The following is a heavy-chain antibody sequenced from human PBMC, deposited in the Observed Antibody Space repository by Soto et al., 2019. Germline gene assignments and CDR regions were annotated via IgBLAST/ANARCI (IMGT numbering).Heavy chain of an antibody. CDR2: ISAHNGDT. V-gene: IGHV1-18*01. CDR1: GYTFTSYG. D-gene: IGHD1-26*01. J-gene: IGHJ6*02. CDR3: ARSSGTYPPSRYYYGLDV. Sequence: ASVKVSCKASGYTFTSYGLSWVRQAPGQALEWMGWISAHNGDTIYAQKFQDRITMTTDTSTNTAYLELRSLKSGDTAVFYCARSSGTYPPSRYYYGLDVWGQGTTVTVSS.